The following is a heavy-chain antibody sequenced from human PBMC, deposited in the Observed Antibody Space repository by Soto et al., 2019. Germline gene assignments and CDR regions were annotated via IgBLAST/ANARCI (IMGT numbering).Heavy chain of an antibody. CDR1: GDSINGHY. D-gene: IGHD2-15*01. CDR2: IYSTGTT. J-gene: IGHJ6*02. V-gene: IGHV4-4*07. Sequence: SYTLSLTCNVSGDSINGHYWTWIRQPAGKALEWIGRIYSTGTTDYSPSLKSRVTMSVETFKNHVYLNLKSVTAADTAIYYCAREKDYYYSAMDVWGQGTTVTGSS. CDR3: AREKDYYYSAMDV.